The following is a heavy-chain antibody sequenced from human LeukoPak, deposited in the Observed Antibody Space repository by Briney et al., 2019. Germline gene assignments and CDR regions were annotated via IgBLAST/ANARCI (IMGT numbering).Heavy chain of an antibody. J-gene: IGHJ4*02. Sequence: GRSLRLSCAASGFTFSSYAMHWVRQAPGKGLEWVAVISYDGSNKYYADSVKGRFTISRDNSKNTLHLQMNSLRAEDTAVYYCAREWWELPNYFDYWGQGTLVTVSS. CDR3: AREWWELPNYFDY. D-gene: IGHD1-26*01. CDR1: GFTFSSYA. CDR2: ISYDGSNK. V-gene: IGHV3-30-3*01.